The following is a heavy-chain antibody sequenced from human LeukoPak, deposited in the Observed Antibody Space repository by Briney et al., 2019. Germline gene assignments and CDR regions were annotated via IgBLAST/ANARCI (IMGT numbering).Heavy chain of an antibody. CDR1: GFTFSTYG. V-gene: IGHV3-30*18. D-gene: IGHD3-22*01. Sequence: PGGSLRLSCAASGFTFSTYGMHWVRQAPGKGLEWVAVISYAGSNYYYADSVKGRFTISRDNSKNTLSLQMNSLRAEDTAVYYCAKDGRHYSSGYSWDYLDYWGQGTLVTVSS. CDR2: ISYAGSNY. J-gene: IGHJ4*02. CDR3: AKDGRHYSSGYSWDYLDY.